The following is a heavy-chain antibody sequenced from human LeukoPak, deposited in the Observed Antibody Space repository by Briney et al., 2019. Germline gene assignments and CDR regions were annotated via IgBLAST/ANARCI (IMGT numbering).Heavy chain of an antibody. CDR3: AKDLTEYSSSPFDY. J-gene: IGHJ4*02. V-gene: IGHV3-11*01. Sequence: GGSLRLSCAASGFTFSDYYMSWIRQAPGKGLEWVSYISSSGSTIYYADSVKGRFTISRDNAKNSLYLQMNSLRAEDTAVYYCAKDLTEYSSSPFDYWGQGTLVTVSS. D-gene: IGHD6-6*01. CDR2: ISSSGSTI. CDR1: GFTFSDYY.